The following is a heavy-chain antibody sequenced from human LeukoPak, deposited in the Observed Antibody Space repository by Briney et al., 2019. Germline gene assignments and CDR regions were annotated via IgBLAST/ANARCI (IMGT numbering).Heavy chain of an antibody. CDR3: ARMPTSSSYFDY. Sequence: SETLSLTCTVSGGSTSGYYWNWIRQSPGKGLEWIAYIHYSGSTKYNPSLKSRVTISLDTSKIHSSLRLTSVTAADTAVYYCARMPTSSSYFDYWGQGTLVTVSS. D-gene: IGHD6-6*01. CDR1: GGSTSGYY. V-gene: IGHV4-59*08. J-gene: IGHJ4*02. CDR2: IHYSGST.